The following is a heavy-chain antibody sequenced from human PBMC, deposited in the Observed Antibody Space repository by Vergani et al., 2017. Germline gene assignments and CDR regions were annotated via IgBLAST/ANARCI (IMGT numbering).Heavy chain of an antibody. Sequence: QVQLQESGPGLVKPSETLSLTCTVSGGSISSYYWSWIRQPPGKGLEWIGYIYYSGSTNYNPSLKSRVTISVDTSKNQFSLKLSSVTAADTAVYYCARGMYYYDSSGYTFGYWGQGTLVTVSS. D-gene: IGHD3-22*01. CDR2: IYYSGST. CDR3: ARGMYYYDSSGYTFGY. CDR1: GGSISSYY. V-gene: IGHV4-59*01. J-gene: IGHJ4*02.